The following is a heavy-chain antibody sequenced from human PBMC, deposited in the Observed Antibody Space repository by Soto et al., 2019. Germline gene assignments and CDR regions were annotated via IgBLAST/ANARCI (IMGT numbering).Heavy chain of an antibody. CDR1: GYSFTTHA. CDR3: ARGEQLYHYYYGMDV. V-gene: IGHV1-3*04. CDR2: INTGNGNT. Sequence: ASVKVSCKASGYSFTTHAMIWVRQAPGQRPEWMGWINTGNGNTRYSPKFQGRVNITRDTSASTAYMELSSLKSEDTAVYYCARGEQLYHYYYGMDVWGQGSTVTVSS. J-gene: IGHJ6*02.